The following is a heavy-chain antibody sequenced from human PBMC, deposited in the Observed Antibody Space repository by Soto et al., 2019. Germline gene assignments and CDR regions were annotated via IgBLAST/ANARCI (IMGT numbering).Heavy chain of an antibody. J-gene: IGHJ4*02. D-gene: IGHD1-1*01. CDR1: GFIFSSYS. CDR2: ISSSGSHA. Sequence: EVQLVESGGGLVKPGGSLRLSCAASGFIFSSYSMYWVRQAPGKGLEWVSCISSSGSHAYYADSVKGRFTISRDNAKESLYLQMNSLRAEDTAVYYCARDRDGYNPVDYWGQGTLVTVSS. CDR3: ARDRDGYNPVDY. V-gene: IGHV3-21*01.